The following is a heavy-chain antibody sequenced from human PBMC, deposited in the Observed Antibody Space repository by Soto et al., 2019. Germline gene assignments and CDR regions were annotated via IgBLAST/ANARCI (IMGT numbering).Heavy chain of an antibody. Sequence: QVQLVQSGAEVKKPGASVKVSCKASGYTFTSYGISWVRQAPGQGLEWMGWISAYNGNTNYAQKLQGRVTMTTDTSTSTAYMELRSLRSDDTAVYYCARDDQVLLWFEESSPFDCWGQGTLVTVSS. V-gene: IGHV1-18*01. D-gene: IGHD3-10*01. CDR3: ARDDQVLLWFEESSPFDC. CDR1: GYTFTSYG. J-gene: IGHJ4*02. CDR2: ISAYNGNT.